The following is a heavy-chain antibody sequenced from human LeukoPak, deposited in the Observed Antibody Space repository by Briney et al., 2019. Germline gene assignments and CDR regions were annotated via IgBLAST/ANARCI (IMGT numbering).Heavy chain of an antibody. CDR1: GFTFSSYG. CDR2: ISYDGSNK. D-gene: IGHD4-17*01. Sequence: GRSLRLSCAASGFTFSSYGMHWVRQAPGKGLEWVAVISYDGSNKYYADSVKGRFTISRDNSKNTLYLQMNSLRAEDTAVYYCARDRGAYGDYFDYWGQGTLVTVSS. V-gene: IGHV3-30*03. CDR3: ARDRGAYGDYFDY. J-gene: IGHJ4*02.